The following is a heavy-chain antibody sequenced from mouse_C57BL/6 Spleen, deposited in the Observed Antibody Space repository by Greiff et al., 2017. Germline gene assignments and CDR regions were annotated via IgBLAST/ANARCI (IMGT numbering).Heavy chain of an antibody. CDR3: ARRREYSNPFAY. D-gene: IGHD2-5*01. J-gene: IGHJ3*01. CDR2: IYPGSGST. Sequence: QVQLQQPGAELVKPGASVKMSCKASGYTFTSYWITWVKQRPGQGLEWIGDIYPGSGSTNYNEKFKSKATLTVDTSSSTAYMQLSSLTSEDSAVYYCARRREYSNPFAYWGQGTLVTVSA. V-gene: IGHV1-55*01. CDR1: GYTFTSYW.